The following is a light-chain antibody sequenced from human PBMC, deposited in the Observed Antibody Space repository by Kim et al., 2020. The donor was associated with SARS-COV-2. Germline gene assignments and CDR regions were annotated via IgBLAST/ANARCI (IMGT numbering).Light chain of an antibody. J-gene: IGLJ2*01. V-gene: IGLV3-19*01. Sequence: SSELTQDPAVSVALGQTVRITCQGDSLRSYYGSWYQQKPGQAPVLVIYGKNNRPSGIPDRFSGSSSGNTASLTITGAQADDEADYHCNSRDSSGTVVFGG. CDR3: NSRDSSGTVV. CDR2: GKN. CDR1: SLRSYY.